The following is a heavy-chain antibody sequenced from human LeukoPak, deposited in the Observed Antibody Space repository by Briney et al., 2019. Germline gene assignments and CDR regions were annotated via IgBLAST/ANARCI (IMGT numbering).Heavy chain of an antibody. D-gene: IGHD2-2*01. CDR1: GYTFSDFY. CDR3: ARNPLSNSWYYFDY. Sequence: ASVKVSCKASGYTFSDFYVHWVRQAPGQGLEWMGWIHPNSGGTNYAQRLQGRVTMTRDRSISTAYMELSRLTSDDTAVYYCARNPLSNSWYYFDYWGQGTLVTVSS. J-gene: IGHJ4*02. V-gene: IGHV1-2*02. CDR2: IHPNSGGT.